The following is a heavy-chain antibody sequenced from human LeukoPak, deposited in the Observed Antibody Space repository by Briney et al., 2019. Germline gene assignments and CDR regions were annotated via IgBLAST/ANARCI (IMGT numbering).Heavy chain of an antibody. CDR2: IYPGYSDT. V-gene: IGHV5-51*03. Sequence: KPGAYLKISCKGSGYSFTSYWIGWVRQMPGKGLDWMGIIYPGYSDTRYSPSFQGQVTISGDKSISTAYLQWSSLKASDTAMYYCALAVTTGDVVDYWGQGTLVTVSS. D-gene: IGHD4-17*01. J-gene: IGHJ4*02. CDR1: GYSFTSYW. CDR3: ALAVTTGDVVDY.